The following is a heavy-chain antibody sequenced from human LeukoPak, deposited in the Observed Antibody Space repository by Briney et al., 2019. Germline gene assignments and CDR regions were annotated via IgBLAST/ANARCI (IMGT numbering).Heavy chain of an antibody. CDR2: TNPNSGGT. Sequence: GASVKVSCLASGYTFTGYYMYWVRQAPGQGLEWMGWTNPNSGGTNYAQKFQGRVTMTRDTSISTAYMELSRLRSDDTAVYYCARGTEMATWHAFDIWGQGTMVTVSS. CDR3: ARGTEMATWHAFDI. V-gene: IGHV1-2*02. J-gene: IGHJ3*02. CDR1: GYTFTGYY. D-gene: IGHD5-24*01.